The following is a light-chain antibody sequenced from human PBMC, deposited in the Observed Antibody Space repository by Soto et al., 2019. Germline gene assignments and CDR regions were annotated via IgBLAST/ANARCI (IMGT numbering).Light chain of an antibody. J-gene: IGLJ2*01. CDR3: QVWDSGSDHVV. CDR2: YDR. V-gene: IGLV3-21*04. Sequence: SYELTQSPSVSVAPGKTARITCGESDIGSKSVHWYQQKPGQAPVLVIYYDRHRPSGIPERFSGSNSGNTATLTISRVEAGDEADYYCQVWDSGSDHVVFGGGTKLTFL. CDR1: DIGSKS.